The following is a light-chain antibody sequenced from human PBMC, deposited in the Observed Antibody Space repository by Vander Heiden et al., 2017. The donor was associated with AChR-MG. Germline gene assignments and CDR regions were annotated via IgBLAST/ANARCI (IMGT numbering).Light chain of an antibody. CDR1: SPNIGSNT. CDR3: AAWDDSLNALV. Sequence: QSVLTPPPSASGTPAQTAPIPCSGRSPNIGSNTVNWYQQLPGTAPKLLIYSNNQRPSGVPDRFSGSKSGTSASLAISGLQAEDEADYYCAAWDDSLNALVFGGGTKLTVL. J-gene: IGLJ3*02. V-gene: IGLV1-44*01. CDR2: SNN.